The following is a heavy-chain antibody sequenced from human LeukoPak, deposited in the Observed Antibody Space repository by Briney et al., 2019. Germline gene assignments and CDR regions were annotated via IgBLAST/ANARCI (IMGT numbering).Heavy chain of an antibody. CDR2: IYYSGST. V-gene: IGHV4-31*03. Sequence: SQTLPLTCTVSGGSISSGGYYWSWIRQHPGKGLEWIGYIYYSGSTYYNPSLKSRVTISVDTSKNQFSLKLSSVTAADTAVYYCARGLSRGSSRNNWFDPWGQGTLVTVSS. CDR3: ARGLSRGSSRNNWFDP. J-gene: IGHJ5*02. D-gene: IGHD2-15*01. CDR1: GGSISSGGYY.